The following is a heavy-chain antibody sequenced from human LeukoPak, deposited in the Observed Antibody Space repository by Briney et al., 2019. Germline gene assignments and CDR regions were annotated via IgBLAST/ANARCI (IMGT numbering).Heavy chain of an antibody. D-gene: IGHD6-13*01. CDR1: GFIVSSDF. Sequence: GGSLRLSCAASGFIVSSDFMSWVRQAPGEGLEWISVIYTGGNTYYADSVKGRFTISRDRSKKTLYLQLNGLRAEDTAVYYCARGDSSSFFYWGQGTLVTVSS. CDR2: IYTGGNT. V-gene: IGHV3-53*01. CDR3: ARGDSSSFFY. J-gene: IGHJ4*02.